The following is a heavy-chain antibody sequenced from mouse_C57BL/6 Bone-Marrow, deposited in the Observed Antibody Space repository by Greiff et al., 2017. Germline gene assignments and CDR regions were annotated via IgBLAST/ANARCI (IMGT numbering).Heavy chain of an antibody. CDR2: IWSDGST. J-gene: IGHJ3*01. CDR1: GFSLTSYG. V-gene: IGHV2-6-1*01. CDR3: SRHERGYYFAY. D-gene: IGHD1-1*01. Sequence: VKLQESGPGLVAPSQSLSITCTVSGFSLTSYGVHWVRQPPGRGLEWLVVIWSDGSTTYNSALKSRLSISKDNPKSQVFLKMNSLQTDDTAMYYCSRHERGYYFAYWGQGTLVTVSA.